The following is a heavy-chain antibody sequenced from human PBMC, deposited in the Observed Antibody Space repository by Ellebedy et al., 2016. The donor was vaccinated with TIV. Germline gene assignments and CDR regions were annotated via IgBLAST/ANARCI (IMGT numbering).Heavy chain of an antibody. Sequence: GESLKISCAASGFTFSDYYMTWNRQAPGKGLEWVSYISSSGSTIYYADSVKGRFTISRDNSKNTLFLQMNSLRAEDTALYYCAKDSGWEHEYWGQGTLVAVSS. CDR1: GFTFSDYY. D-gene: IGHD3-10*01. CDR2: ISSSGSTI. V-gene: IGHV3-11*01. CDR3: AKDSGWEHEY. J-gene: IGHJ4*02.